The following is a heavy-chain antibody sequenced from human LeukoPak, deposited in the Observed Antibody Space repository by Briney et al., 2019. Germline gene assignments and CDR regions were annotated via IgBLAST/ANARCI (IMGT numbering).Heavy chain of an antibody. Sequence: GRSLRLSCAASGFTFGSYAMHWVRQAPGKGLEWVAGISYDGGNTYYVDSVKGRFTLSRDNSKNMLYLQMSSLRAEDTAVYYCARDPSHTSSWVFDYWGQGTLVTVSS. CDR1: GFTFGSYA. D-gene: IGHD2-2*01. V-gene: IGHV3-30-3*01. CDR3: ARDPSHTSSWVFDY. J-gene: IGHJ4*02. CDR2: ISYDGGNT.